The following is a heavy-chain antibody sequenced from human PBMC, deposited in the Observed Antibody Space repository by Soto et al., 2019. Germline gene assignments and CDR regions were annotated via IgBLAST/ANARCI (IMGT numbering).Heavy chain of an antibody. V-gene: IGHV1-3*01. CDR1: GYTFTSYA. Sequence: ASVKVSCKASGYTFTSYAMHWVRQAPGQRLEWMGWINAGNGNTKYSQKFQGRVTITRDTSASTAYMELSSLRSEDTAVYYCAGVMVRGVTLPFGYWGQGTLVTVSS. J-gene: IGHJ4*02. D-gene: IGHD3-10*01. CDR2: INAGNGNT. CDR3: AGVMVRGVTLPFGY.